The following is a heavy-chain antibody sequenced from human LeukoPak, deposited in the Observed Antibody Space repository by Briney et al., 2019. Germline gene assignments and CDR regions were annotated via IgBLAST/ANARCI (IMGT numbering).Heavy chain of an antibody. Sequence: RTSETLSLTCTVSGGSISSSSYYWGWIRQPPGKGLEWIGSIYYSGSTYYNPSLKSRVTISVDTSKNQFSLKLSSVTAADTAVYYCARQEPQEIVVVTAIRNWFDPWGQGTLVTVSS. CDR2: IYYSGST. CDR1: GGSISSSSYY. V-gene: IGHV4-39*01. D-gene: IGHD2-21*02. CDR3: ARQEPQEIVVVTAIRNWFDP. J-gene: IGHJ5*02.